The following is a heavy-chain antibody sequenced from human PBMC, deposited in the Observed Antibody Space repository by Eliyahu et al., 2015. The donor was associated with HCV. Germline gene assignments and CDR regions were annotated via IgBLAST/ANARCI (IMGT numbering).Heavy chain of an antibody. D-gene: IGHD2-21*02. J-gene: IGHJ4*02. V-gene: IGHV5-10-1*03. CDR2: INPSDSNT. Sequence: EVQLVQSGAEVKKPGESLKISCKASEYSFTNYWISWVRQMPGKGLEWMGRINPSDSNTNYSPSFEGHVTMSADKSISTAYLQWSSLKASDTAMYYCARTMRCGSDCYSSYWGKGTLLTVSS. CDR3: ARTMRCGSDCYSSY. CDR1: EYSFTNYW.